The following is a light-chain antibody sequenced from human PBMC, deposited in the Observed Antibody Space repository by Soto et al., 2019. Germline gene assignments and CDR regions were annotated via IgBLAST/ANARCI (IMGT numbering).Light chain of an antibody. J-gene: IGKJ2*01. CDR3: LQSDSFPHT. CDR2: AAS. CDR1: QGISSW. V-gene: IGKV1-12*01. Sequence: DIQMTQSPSSVSASVGDRVTITCRASQGISSWLAWYQQKPGKAPQLLIYAASSLQSGVPSRFSGRGSGTDFTRTSSNLQPEDFATYYWLQSDSFPHTFGQGTKLEIK.